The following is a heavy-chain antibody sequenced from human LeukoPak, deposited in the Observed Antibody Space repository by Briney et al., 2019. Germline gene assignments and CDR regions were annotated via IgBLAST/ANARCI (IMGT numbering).Heavy chain of an antibody. D-gene: IGHD3-10*01. CDR3: AKDRYYGSGTDGKYYFDY. V-gene: IGHV3-23*01. CDR1: GFTFNNYA. CDR2: ISTGGGST. J-gene: IGHJ4*02. Sequence: GGSLRLSCVASGFTFNNYAMSWVRQAPGKGLEWVSGISTGGGSTYYADSVKGRFTISRDNSKNTLRLQMNSLRAEDAAVYYCAKDRYYGSGTDGKYYFDYWGQGTLVTVSS.